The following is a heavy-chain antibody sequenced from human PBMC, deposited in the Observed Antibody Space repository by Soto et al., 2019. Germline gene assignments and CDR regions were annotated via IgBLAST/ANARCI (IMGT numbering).Heavy chain of an antibody. J-gene: IGHJ5*02. CDR3: ARSVDP. Sequence: QVQLQESGPGMVTTSQTLSLTCTVSGGSISSRGYYWSWIRQHPGKGLEWTGYIFYSGPTYYNPSLKIRVTISVDTSKNQFSLTLSSVTAAYTAVYYCARSVDPWCQGTLVTVSS. CDR2: IFYSGPT. V-gene: IGHV4-31*03. CDR1: GGSISSRGYY.